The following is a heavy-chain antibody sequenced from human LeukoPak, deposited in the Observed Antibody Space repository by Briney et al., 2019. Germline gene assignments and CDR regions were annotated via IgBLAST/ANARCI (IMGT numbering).Heavy chain of an antibody. Sequence: ASVKVSCKASGYTFTSYDINWVRQATGQGPEWMGWMNPNSGNTGYAQKFQGRVTITRNTSISTAYMELSSLRSEDTAVYYCARVQYYDFWSGYYGYYYYYMDVWGKGTTVTVSS. J-gene: IGHJ6*03. V-gene: IGHV1-8*03. D-gene: IGHD3-3*01. CDR3: ARVQYYDFWSGYYGYYYYYMDV. CDR2: MNPNSGNT. CDR1: GYTFTSYD.